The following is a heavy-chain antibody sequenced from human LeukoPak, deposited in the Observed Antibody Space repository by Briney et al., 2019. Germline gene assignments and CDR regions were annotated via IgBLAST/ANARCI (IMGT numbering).Heavy chain of an antibody. D-gene: IGHD6-25*01. CDR1: GYSFSRYW. V-gene: IGHV5-51*01. CDR3: ARRIAAEAFDI. J-gene: IGHJ3*02. CDR2: IYPGDSDT. Sequence: GESLKISCKGSGYSFSRYWIGWVRQMPGKGLEWMGIIYPGDSDTRYSPSFQGQVTISADKSISTAYLQWSGLKASDTAMYYCARRIAAEAFDIWGQGTMVTVSA.